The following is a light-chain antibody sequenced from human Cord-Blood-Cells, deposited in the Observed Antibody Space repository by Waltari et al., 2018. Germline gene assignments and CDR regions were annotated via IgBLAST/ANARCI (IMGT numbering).Light chain of an antibody. J-gene: IGKJ2*01. CDR2: WAS. CDR1: PSVLYSSNNKNY. V-gene: IGKV4-1*01. CDR3: QQYYSTPYT. Sequence: DIVMTKPPDSLAVSLGQRDTLKRKCSPSVLYSSNNKNYLAWYQQKPGPPPKRLIYWASTRESGVPDRFSGSGSGTDFTLTISRLQAQDVAVYYCQQYYSTPYTFGQGTKLEIK.